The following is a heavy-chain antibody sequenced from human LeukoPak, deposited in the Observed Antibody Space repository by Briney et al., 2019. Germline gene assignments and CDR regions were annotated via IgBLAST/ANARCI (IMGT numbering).Heavy chain of an antibody. CDR1: GYSFTSYC. CDR2: SYPGDSDT. CDR3: ARCYGSGNFPFVAFDI. J-gene: IGHJ3*02. V-gene: IGHV5-51*01. Sequence: GVSLTISCKGSGYSFTSYCIAWVRQIPGQGLEWMGISYPGDSDTRTSTSFQGQVTISDYTSISTAYLQWSSLKASHTAMYYCARCYGSGNFPFVAFDIWGQGTMVTVSS. D-gene: IGHD3-10*01.